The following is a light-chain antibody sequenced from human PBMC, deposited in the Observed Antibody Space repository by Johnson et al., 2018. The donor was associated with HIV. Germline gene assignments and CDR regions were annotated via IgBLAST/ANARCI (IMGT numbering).Light chain of an antibody. V-gene: IGLV1-51*02. CDR2: EKN. J-gene: IGLJ1*01. CDR1: TSNIGNNY. CDR3: GTWDSSLSAHFV. Sequence: QSILTQPPSVSAAPGQKVTISCSGSTSNIGNNYVSWYQQLPGTAPKLLIYEKNKRPSGIPDRFSASKSGTSATLVITGLQTGDAADDYCGTWDSSLSAHFVFVTATTVTV.